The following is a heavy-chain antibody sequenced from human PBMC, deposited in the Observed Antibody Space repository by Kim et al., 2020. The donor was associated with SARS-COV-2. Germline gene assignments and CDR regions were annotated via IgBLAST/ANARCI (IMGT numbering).Heavy chain of an antibody. CDR3: ASTIDYGDYPFDY. J-gene: IGHJ4*02. V-gene: IGHV4-39*01. D-gene: IGHD4-17*01. Sequence: YNPSLKSRVTIFVATSKNQFSLKLSSVTAADTAVYYWASTIDYGDYPFDYWGQGTLVTVSS.